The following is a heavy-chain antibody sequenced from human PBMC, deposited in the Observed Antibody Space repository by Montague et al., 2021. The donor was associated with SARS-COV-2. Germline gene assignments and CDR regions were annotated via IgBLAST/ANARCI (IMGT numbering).Heavy chain of an antibody. J-gene: IGHJ4*02. Sequence: SETLSLTCTVSGGSIRSYYWSWIRQTPGKGLEWIGYIYNDGSTNYNPSLKSRVTMSVDSSKNQFSLRLSSVTAADTAVYYCARYGSYFEHWGQGTLVTVSS. CDR1: GGSIRSYY. CDR3: ARYGSYFEH. CDR2: IYNDGST. D-gene: IGHD1-26*01. V-gene: IGHV4-59*03.